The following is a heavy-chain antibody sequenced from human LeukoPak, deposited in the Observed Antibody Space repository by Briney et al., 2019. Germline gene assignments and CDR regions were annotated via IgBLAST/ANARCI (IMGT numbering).Heavy chain of an antibody. D-gene: IGHD3-22*01. CDR2: ISGNGGRT. J-gene: IGHJ4*02. CDR1: GFTFNSYA. Sequence: PGGSLRLSCAASGFTFNSYAMSWVRPAPGEGLEWVSAISGNGGRTYYADSVKGRFTTSRDNSKNTLNLQMHRLRVEDTAVYYCTRVMWDSSGYPIDYWGQGSLVTVSS. V-gene: IGHV3-23*01. CDR3: TRVMWDSSGYPIDY.